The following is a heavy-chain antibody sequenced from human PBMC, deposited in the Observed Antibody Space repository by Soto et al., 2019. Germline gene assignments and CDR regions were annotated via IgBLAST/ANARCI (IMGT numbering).Heavy chain of an antibody. V-gene: IGHV3-21*01. D-gene: IGHD5-18*01. CDR3: TRRGGYSYYFDY. CDR2: ITSSTSYI. Sequence: EVQLVESGGGLVKPGGSLRLSCAASGFTFSSYSMNWVRQAPGKGLEWVSSITSSTSYIYYAGSVKGRFTISGDNAKNSLYLQMNSLRAEDTAVYYCTRRGGYSYYFDYWGQGTLVTVSS. CDR1: GFTFSSYS. J-gene: IGHJ4*02.